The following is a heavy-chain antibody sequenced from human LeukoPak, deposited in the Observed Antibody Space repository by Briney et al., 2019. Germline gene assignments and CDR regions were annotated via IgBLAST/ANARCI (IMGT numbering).Heavy chain of an antibody. D-gene: IGHD3-16*02. V-gene: IGHV4-34*01. Sequence: SETLSLTCAVYGGSFSGYYWSWIRQPPGKGLEWIGEINHSGSTNYNPSPKSRVTISVDTSKNQFSLKLSSVTAADTAVYYCARALRTAYDYVWGSYRYGWFDPWGQGTLVTVSS. CDR2: INHSGST. CDR3: ARALRTAYDYVWGSYRYGWFDP. J-gene: IGHJ5*02. CDR1: GGSFSGYY.